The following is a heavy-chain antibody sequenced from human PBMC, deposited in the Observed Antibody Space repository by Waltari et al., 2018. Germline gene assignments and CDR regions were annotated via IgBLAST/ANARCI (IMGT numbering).Heavy chain of an antibody. J-gene: IGHJ4*02. D-gene: IGHD1-7*01. Sequence: EVQLVQSGAEVKKPGESLKISCQTSGYSFATYWIGWVRQMPGGGLEFVVIIYPLDSDTRYSPAFQGQVTISVDKSIGTAYLQWTSLKASDSAIYYCARPLGTADLGYWGQGTLVTVSS. CDR2: IYPLDSDT. CDR3: ARPLGTADLGY. V-gene: IGHV5-51*01. CDR1: GYSFATYW.